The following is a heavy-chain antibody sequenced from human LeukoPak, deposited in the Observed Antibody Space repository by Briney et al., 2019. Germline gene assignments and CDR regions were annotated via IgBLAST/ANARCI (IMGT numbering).Heavy chain of an antibody. J-gene: IGHJ4*02. Sequence: ASVKVSCKTSGYTFTNNAITWVRRAPGQGLEWLGWISVYNGNTNYAQKLQGRVTMTTDTSTTTVYMELGSLRSDDTAVYYCARNHPYYYDSNGLYYFDYWGQGTLVTVSS. CDR1: GYTFTNNA. CDR2: ISVYNGNT. D-gene: IGHD3-22*01. V-gene: IGHV1-18*01. CDR3: ARNHPYYYDSNGLYYFDY.